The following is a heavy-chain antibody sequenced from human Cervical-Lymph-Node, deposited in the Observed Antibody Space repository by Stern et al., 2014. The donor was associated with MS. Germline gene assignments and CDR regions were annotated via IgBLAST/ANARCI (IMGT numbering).Heavy chain of an antibody. CDR3: VKHLGGADFSGWYDEDY. D-gene: IGHD6-19*01. Sequence: EMQLVESGGGLVQPGGSLRLSCSASGFTFSSYVMDWVRQAPGKGLEYVSTISGNGDRTFYADYVKGRFTVSRDNSKNTLYLQMSSLRTEDTAVYYCVKHLGGADFSGWYDEDYWGQGTLVTVSS. CDR2: ISGNGDRT. CDR1: GFTFSSYV. J-gene: IGHJ4*02. V-gene: IGHV3-64D*06.